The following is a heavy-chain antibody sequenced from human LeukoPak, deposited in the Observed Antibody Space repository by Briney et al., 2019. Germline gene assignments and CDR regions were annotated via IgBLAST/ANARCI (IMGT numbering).Heavy chain of an antibody. CDR3: ARDNYDSSTPYYFDY. D-gene: IGHD3-22*01. V-gene: IGHV3-11*04. CDR1: GFTFSDYY. Sequence: GGSLRLSCAASGFTFSDYYMSWIRQAPGKGLEWVSYISSSGSTIYYADSMKGRFTISRDNAKNSLYLQMNSLRAEDTAVYYCARDNYDSSTPYYFDYWGQGTLVTVSS. J-gene: IGHJ4*02. CDR2: ISSSGSTI.